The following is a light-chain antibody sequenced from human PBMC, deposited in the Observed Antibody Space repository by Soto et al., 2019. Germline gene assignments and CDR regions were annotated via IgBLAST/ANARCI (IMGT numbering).Light chain of an antibody. Sequence: DIQMTQSPSSLSASVGDRATITCRASQTLRNYLVWNQQKADKAPNLLVYAASSLQSGVPSRFSGSGFGADFTVTISSLQPEDFGTYYWQQTYSIPLTFGQGTKVDI. V-gene: IGKV1-39*01. CDR3: QQTYSIPLT. J-gene: IGKJ1*01. CDR1: QTLRNY. CDR2: AAS.